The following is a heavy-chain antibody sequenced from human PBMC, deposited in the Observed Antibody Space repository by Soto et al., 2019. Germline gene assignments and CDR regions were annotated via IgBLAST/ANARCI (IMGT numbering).Heavy chain of an antibody. Sequence: QVQLVQSGATQEKPGASVKVSCEAFGYSFDSYAYSWVRQAPGQGLEWMGRIGSGDTKYAQKLQGRVTMTTDTSTNTAYMELSSLRSDDTALYYCARESDPYGFDLWGQGTMVTVSS. D-gene: IGHD2-21*02. J-gene: IGHJ3*01. CDR2: IGSGDT. CDR1: GYSFDSYA. V-gene: IGHV1-18*01. CDR3: ARESDPYGFDL.